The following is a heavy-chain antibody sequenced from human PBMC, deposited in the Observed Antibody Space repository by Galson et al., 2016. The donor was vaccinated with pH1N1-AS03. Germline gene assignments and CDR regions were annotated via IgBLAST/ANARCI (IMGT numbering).Heavy chain of an antibody. V-gene: IGHV1-2*04. J-gene: IGHJ6*02. D-gene: IGHD2-2*01. CDR3: AREPRGSCSSSTCPTAYYFGMDV. CDR1: GYTFTGFY. Sequence: SVKVSCKASGYTFTGFYVNWVRQAPGQGLEWMGWINPNSGVTNYAQKFQAWVTMTRDTSSSTAYMEMSGLKSDDTAVYYCAREPRGSCSSSTCPTAYYFGMDVWGQGTTVIVSS. CDR2: INPNSGVT.